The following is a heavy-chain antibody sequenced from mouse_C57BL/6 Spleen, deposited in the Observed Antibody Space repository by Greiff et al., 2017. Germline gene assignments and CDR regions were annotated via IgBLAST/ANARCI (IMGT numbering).Heavy chain of an antibody. CDR3: ARGSGHLYYYAMDY. V-gene: IGHV5-4*03. Sequence: EVKLMEPGGGLVKPGGSLKLSCAASGFTFSSYAMSWVRQTPEKRLEWVATISDGGSYTNYPDNVKGRFTISRDNAKNNLYLQMSHLKSEDTAMYYCARGSGHLYYYAMDYWGQGTSVTVSS. CDR2: ISDGGSYT. J-gene: IGHJ4*01. CDR1: GFTFSSYA. D-gene: IGHD3-2*02.